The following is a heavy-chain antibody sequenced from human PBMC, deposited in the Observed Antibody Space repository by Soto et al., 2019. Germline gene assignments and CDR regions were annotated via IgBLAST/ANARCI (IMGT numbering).Heavy chain of an antibody. V-gene: IGHV1-69*01. CDR2: IIPVFGTT. J-gene: IGHJ4*02. CDR1: GGTFKNNG. D-gene: IGHD5-12*01. CDR3: ARENGVAVATILYYFDY. Sequence: QVHLVQSGAEVKKAGSSVKVSCKAPGGTFKNNGISWVRQAPGQGLEWMGGIIPVFGTTNYAQKFQGRLTITADDFTSTVYMELSRLRYEDTAVYYCARENGVAVATILYYFDYWGLGTLVTVSS.